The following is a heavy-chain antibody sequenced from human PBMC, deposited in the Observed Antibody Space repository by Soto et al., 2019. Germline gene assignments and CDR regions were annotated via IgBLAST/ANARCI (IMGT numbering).Heavy chain of an antibody. CDR2: ISGSGGST. Sequence: PGGSLRLSCAASGFTFSSYAMSWVRQAPGKGLEWVSAISGSGGSTYYADSVKGRFTISRDNSKNTLYLQMSSLRAEDTAVYYCAKGVRPYDFWTRWGQGTLVTVSS. J-gene: IGHJ4*02. CDR3: AKGVRPYDFWTR. V-gene: IGHV3-23*01. D-gene: IGHD3-3*01. CDR1: GFTFSSYA.